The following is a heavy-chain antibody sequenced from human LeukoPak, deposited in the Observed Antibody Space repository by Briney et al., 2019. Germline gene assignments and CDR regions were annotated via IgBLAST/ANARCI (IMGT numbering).Heavy chain of an antibody. CDR3: AKDLYGDPEIDY. D-gene: IGHD4-17*01. V-gene: IGHV3-30*18. CDR2: ISYDGSNK. CDR1: GFTFSSYG. Sequence: GRSLRLSCAASGFTFSSYGMHWVRQAPGKGLEWVAVISYDGSNKYYADSVKGRFTISRDNSKNTLYLQMNSLRAEDTAIYYCAKDLYGDPEIDYWGQGTLVNVPS. J-gene: IGHJ4*02.